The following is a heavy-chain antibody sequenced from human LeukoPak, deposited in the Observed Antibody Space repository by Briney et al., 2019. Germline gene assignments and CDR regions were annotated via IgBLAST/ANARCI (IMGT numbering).Heavy chain of an antibody. CDR3: ARRSGYGTYYFDY. CDR1: GYTFTGYY. D-gene: IGHD3-22*01. V-gene: IGHV1-2*02. J-gene: IGHJ4*02. Sequence: ASVKVSCKASGYTFTGYYMHWVRQAPGQGLEWMGWINPNSGGTNYAQKFQGRVTMTRDTSISTAYMELSRLRSDDTAVYYCARRSGYGTYYFDYWGQGTLVTVSS. CDR2: INPNSGGT.